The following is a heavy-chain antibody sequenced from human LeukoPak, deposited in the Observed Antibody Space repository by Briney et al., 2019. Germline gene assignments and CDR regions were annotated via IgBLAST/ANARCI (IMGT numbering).Heavy chain of an antibody. CDR1: GYTFTGYY. V-gene: IGHV1-2*02. Sequence: ASVKVSCESSGYTFTGYYMHLVRQAPGQGLEWMGWITPNSGGTNYAKKFRGRVTMTRDTSISTAYMELSRLRSDDTAVYYCAREGPTGTFDYWGEGTLVTASS. CDR2: ITPNSGGT. CDR3: AREGPTGTFDY. D-gene: IGHD1-1*01. J-gene: IGHJ4*02.